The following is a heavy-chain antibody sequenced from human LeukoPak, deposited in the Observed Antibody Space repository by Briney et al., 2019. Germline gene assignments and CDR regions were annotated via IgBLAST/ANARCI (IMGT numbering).Heavy chain of an antibody. D-gene: IGHD1-14*01. V-gene: IGHV3-23*01. Sequence: GGSLRLSCAASGFTVSSNYMSWVRQAPGKGLEWVSVISGSGGSTYYADSVKGRFTISRDNSKNTLYLQMNSLRAEDTAVYYCAKAPTGGYYFDYWGQGTTVTVSS. CDR1: GFTVSSNY. CDR3: AKAPTGGYYFDY. J-gene: IGHJ4*03. CDR2: ISGSGGST.